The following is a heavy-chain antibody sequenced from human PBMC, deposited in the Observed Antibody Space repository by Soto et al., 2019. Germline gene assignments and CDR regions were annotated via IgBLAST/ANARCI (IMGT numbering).Heavy chain of an antibody. CDR1: GDSVSSNSAS. Sequence: SQPLALTLAISGDSVSSNSASWNCIRQSPSRGLEWLGRTYYRSKWYNDYAVSVKSRITINPDTSKNQFSLQLNSVTPEDTAVYYCVRTPASGTLDPLGQGTLVTVSS. CDR2: TYYRSKWYN. J-gene: IGHJ5*02. CDR3: VRTPASGTLDP. V-gene: IGHV6-1*01. D-gene: IGHD6-13*01.